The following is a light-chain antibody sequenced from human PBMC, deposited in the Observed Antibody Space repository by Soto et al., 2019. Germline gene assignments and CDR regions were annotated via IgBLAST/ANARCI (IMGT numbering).Light chain of an antibody. CDR3: QSYDSSLRGVV. Sequence: QSVLTQPPSVSGAPGQRVTISCTGSISNMGAGYDVHWYQQLPGTAPKLLISGNSNRPSRVPDRFSGSKSSTSASLAITGREHEDEADYYCQSYDSSLRGVVFGGGTKLTVL. CDR1: ISNMGAGYD. CDR2: GNS. J-gene: IGLJ2*01. V-gene: IGLV1-40*01.